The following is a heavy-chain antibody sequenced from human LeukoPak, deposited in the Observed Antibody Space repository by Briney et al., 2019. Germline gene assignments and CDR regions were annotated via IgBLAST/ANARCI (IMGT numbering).Heavy chain of an antibody. CDR2: IRYDGSNK. J-gene: IGHJ4*02. V-gene: IGHV3-30*02. CDR3: ATQFIAVAGPFDY. CDR1: GFTFSSYG. Sequence: GGSLRLSCAASGFTFSSYGMHWVRQAPGKGLEWVAFIRYDGSNKYYADSVKGRFTISRDNSKNTLYLQMNSLRAEDTAVYYCATQFIAVAGPFDYWGQGTLVTVSS. D-gene: IGHD6-19*01.